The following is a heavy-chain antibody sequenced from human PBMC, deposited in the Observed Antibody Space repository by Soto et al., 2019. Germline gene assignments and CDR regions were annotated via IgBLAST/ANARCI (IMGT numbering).Heavy chain of an antibody. Sequence: GGSLRLSCAASGFTFSSYSMNWVRQAPGKGLEWVSSISSSSSYIYYADSVKGRFTISRDNAKNSLYLQMNSLSSEDTAVYYCARDDCWSGYPAFDIWGQGTMVTVSS. CDR1: GFTFSSYS. CDR2: ISSSSSYI. J-gene: IGHJ3*02. V-gene: IGHV3-21*01. D-gene: IGHD3-3*01. CDR3: ARDDCWSGYPAFDI.